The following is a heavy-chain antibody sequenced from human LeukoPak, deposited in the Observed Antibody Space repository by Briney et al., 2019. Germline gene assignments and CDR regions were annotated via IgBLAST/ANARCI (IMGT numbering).Heavy chain of an antibody. V-gene: IGHV3-7*04. Sequence: PGGSLRLSCAVSGFTFSNFWMSWVRQAPGRGLEWVANIHPEGNEKYHVESVKGRFTISRDNTKNLLFLQMNGLRVEDTAVYYRARGDDFSGDHWGQGTLVTVSS. CDR1: GFTFSNFW. J-gene: IGHJ4*02. CDR2: IHPEGNEK. D-gene: IGHD1-1*01. CDR3: ARGDDFSGDH.